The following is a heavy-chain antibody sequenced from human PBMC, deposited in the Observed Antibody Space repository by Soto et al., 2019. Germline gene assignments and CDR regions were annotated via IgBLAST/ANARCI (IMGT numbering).Heavy chain of an antibody. V-gene: IGHV1-18*01. CDR2: ISAYNGNT. J-gene: IGHJ6*02. CDR1: GYTFTSYG. D-gene: IGHD3-22*01. CDR3: AHLFYDSSGSYGMDV. Sequence: ASVKVSCKASGYTFTSYGISWVRQAPGQGLEWMGWISAYNGNTNYAQKLQGRVTMTTDTSTSTAYMELRSLRSDDTAVYYRAHLFYDSSGSYGMDVWGQGTTVTVSS.